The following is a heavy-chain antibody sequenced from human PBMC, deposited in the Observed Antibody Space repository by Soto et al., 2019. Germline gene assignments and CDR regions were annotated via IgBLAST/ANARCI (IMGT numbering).Heavy chain of an antibody. CDR1: GASISSYNY. CDR2: IIYSGDI. CDR3: VRHAQWIIRAY. J-gene: IGHJ4*02. V-gene: IGHV4-39*01. D-gene: IGHD5-12*01. Sequence: QLQLQLSGPGLVKPSETLSLTCNVSGASISSYNYWGWFRQPPGKGLEWMGSIIYSGDIMYNPSLQSRLILFVDTSKNQFSLKLSSVTAADTAVYYCVRHAQWIIRAYWGQGSLVTVSS.